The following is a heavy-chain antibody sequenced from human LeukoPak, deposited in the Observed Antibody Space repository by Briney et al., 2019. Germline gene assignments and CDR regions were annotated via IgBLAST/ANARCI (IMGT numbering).Heavy chain of an antibody. J-gene: IGHJ5*02. CDR3: ARERLASTGTNSFDP. V-gene: IGHV3-30*04. Sequence: GGSLRLSCEASGFTFSSYAMHWVRQAPGKGLEWVAVISYDGSNKYYADSVKGRFTISRDNSKNTLYLQMNSLRAEDTAVYYCARERLASTGTNSFDPWGQGTLVTVSS. CDR1: GFTFSSYA. D-gene: IGHD1/OR15-1a*01. CDR2: ISYDGSNK.